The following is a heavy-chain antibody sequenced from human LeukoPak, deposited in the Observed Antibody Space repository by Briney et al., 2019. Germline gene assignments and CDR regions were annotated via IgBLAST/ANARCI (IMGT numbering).Heavy chain of an antibody. J-gene: IGHJ4*02. D-gene: IGHD3-22*01. CDR3: ATTDYYDSSGYLR. CDR2: ISSSSSYI. V-gene: IGHV3-21*01. Sequence: KAGGSLRLSCSASGFTFSSYSMNWVRQAPGKGLEWVSSISSSSSYIYYADSVKGRFTISRDNAKNSLYLQMNSLRAEDTAVYYCATTDYYDSSGYLRWGQGTLVTVSS. CDR1: GFTFSSYS.